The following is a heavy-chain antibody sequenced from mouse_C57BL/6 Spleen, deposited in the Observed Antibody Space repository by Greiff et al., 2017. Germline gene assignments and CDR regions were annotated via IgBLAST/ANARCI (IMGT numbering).Heavy chain of an antibody. D-gene: IGHD1-1*01. CDR1: GYTFTDYN. J-gene: IGHJ3*01. V-gene: IGHV1-18*01. CDR2: INPNNGGT. Sequence: EVKLMESGPELVKPGASVKIPCKASGYTFTDYNMDWVKQSHGKSLEWIGDINPNNGGTIYNQKFKGKATLTVDKSSSTAYMELRSLTSEDTAVYYCASYYGSSYEGWFAYWGQGTLVTVSA. CDR3: ASYYGSSYEGWFAY.